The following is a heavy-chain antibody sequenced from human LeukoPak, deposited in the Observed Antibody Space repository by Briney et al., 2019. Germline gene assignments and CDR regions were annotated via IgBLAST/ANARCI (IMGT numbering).Heavy chain of an antibody. Sequence: GGSLRLSCAASGFTFSTYAMSWVRQAPGKGLEWASAISGSGGSTYYADSVKGRFTISRDNSINTVDLQMNSLRAEDMAVYYCVKEYHSRGFGAYFDYWGQGTLVTVSS. V-gene: IGHV3-23*01. CDR2: ISGSGGST. D-gene: IGHD3-3*01. J-gene: IGHJ4*02. CDR1: GFTFSTYA. CDR3: VKEYHSRGFGAYFDY.